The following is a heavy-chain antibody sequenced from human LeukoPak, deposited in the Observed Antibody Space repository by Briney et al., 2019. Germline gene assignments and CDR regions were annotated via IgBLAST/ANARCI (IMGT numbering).Heavy chain of an antibody. CDR2: IRYDVSNK. V-gene: IGHV3-30*02. CDR1: GFTFSTYG. D-gene: IGHD5-12*01. CDR3: AKQGEDIVPNY. J-gene: IGHJ4*02. Sequence: SGRSLRLSCAASGFTFSTYGMHWVRQAPGKGLEWVAFIRYDVSNKYYADSVKGRFTVSRDNSKNTLYLQMNSLRAEDTAVYYCAKQGEDIVPNYWGQGTLVTVSS.